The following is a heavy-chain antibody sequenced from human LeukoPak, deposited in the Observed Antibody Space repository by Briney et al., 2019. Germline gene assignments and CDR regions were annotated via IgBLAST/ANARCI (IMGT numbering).Heavy chain of an antibody. V-gene: IGHV3-7*01. CDR2: IKPDGSEI. J-gene: IGHJ6*04. D-gene: IGHD3-10*02. CDR3: AELGITMIGGV. CDR1: GFSFSRYW. Sequence: PGESLRLSCAASGFSFSRYWMSWVRQAPVRGLEWVANIKPDGSEIYYVDSVKGRFTISRDNAKNAVYLQMNSLRAEDTAVYYCAELGITMIGGVWGKGTTVTISS.